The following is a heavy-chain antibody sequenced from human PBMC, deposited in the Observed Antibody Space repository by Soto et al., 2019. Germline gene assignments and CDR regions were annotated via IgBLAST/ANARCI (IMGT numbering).Heavy chain of an antibody. J-gene: IGHJ4*02. CDR3: TRPVAYSSWQLDS. V-gene: IGHV5-51*01. CDR1: GYNFTNYW. CDR2: IYPGDSDT. D-gene: IGHD2-21*01. Sequence: EVQLVQSGAALRKPGESLKISCETSGYNFTNYWIAWVRQVPGKGLECVGMIYPGDSDTRYSPSLQGQVTISADTSSTTAFLQWSSLKASDSAMYWCTRPVAYSSWQLDSWGQGTPVTVSS.